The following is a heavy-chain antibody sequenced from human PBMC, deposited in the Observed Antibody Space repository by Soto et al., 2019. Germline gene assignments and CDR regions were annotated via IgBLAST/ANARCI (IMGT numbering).Heavy chain of an antibody. J-gene: IGHJ4*02. CDR2: IIPIFGTA. CDR1: GGTFSSYA. V-gene: IGHV1-69*13. D-gene: IGHD3-22*01. Sequence: SVKVSCKASGGTFSSYAISWVRQAPGQGLEWMGGIIPIFGTANYAQKFQGRVTITADESTSTAYMELSSLRSEDTAVYYCARIHDSSSNVDYWGQGTLVTVSS. CDR3: ARIHDSSSNVDY.